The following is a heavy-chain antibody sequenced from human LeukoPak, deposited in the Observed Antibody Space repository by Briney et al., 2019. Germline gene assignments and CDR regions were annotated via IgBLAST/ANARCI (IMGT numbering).Heavy chain of an antibody. Sequence: GASVKVSCKASGYTFTSYGISWVRQAPGQGLEWMGWISAYNGNTNYAQKLQGRVTMTTDTSTSTAYMELRSLRSDDTAVYHCAREERFGELIQIDYWGQGTLVTVSS. CDR1: GYTFTSYG. CDR3: AREERFGELIQIDY. CDR2: ISAYNGNT. V-gene: IGHV1-18*01. J-gene: IGHJ4*02. D-gene: IGHD3-10*01.